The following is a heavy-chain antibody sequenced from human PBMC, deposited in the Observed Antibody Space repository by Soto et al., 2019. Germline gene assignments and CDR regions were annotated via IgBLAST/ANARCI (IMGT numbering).Heavy chain of an antibody. CDR2: ISGSGGST. CDR3: AKDLRRLHLGELSLVDY. D-gene: IGHD3-16*02. J-gene: IGHJ4*02. CDR1: GFTFSSYA. V-gene: IGHV3-23*01. Sequence: EVQLLESGGGLVQPGGSLRLSCAASGFTFSSYAMSWVRQAPGKGLEWVSAISGSGGSTYYADSVKGRFTISRDNSKNTLYLQMNSLRAEDTAVYYCAKDLRRLHLGELSLVDYWGQGTLVTVSS.